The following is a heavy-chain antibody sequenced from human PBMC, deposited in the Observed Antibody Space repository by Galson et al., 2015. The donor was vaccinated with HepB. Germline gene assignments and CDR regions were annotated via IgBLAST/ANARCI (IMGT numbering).Heavy chain of an antibody. J-gene: IGHJ5*02. D-gene: IGHD6-13*01. CDR3: TRAAAGLDP. Sequence: SLRLACAASGFTFSDFPMHWVRQASGEGLEWVGHIGIKSKNFGTAYAASVKGRFTISRDDSKNTAYLQMNSLKIEDTAMYYCTRAAAGLDPWGQGTLVTVSS. CDR1: GFTFSDFP. V-gene: IGHV3-73*01. CDR2: IGIKSKNFGT.